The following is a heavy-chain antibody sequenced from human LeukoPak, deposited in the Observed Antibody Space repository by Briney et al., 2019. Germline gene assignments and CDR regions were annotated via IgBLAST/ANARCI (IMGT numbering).Heavy chain of an antibody. V-gene: IGHV4-59*12. CDR3: ARAPTVTDWFDP. Sequence: KPSETLSLTCTVSGGSISSYYWSWIRQPPGRGLEWIGYVYYSGSTNYSPSLKSRVTISVDTSKNQFSLRLSSVTTADTAVYYCARAPTVTDWFDPWGQGTLVTVSS. D-gene: IGHD4-17*01. CDR2: VYYSGST. CDR1: GGSISSYY. J-gene: IGHJ5*02.